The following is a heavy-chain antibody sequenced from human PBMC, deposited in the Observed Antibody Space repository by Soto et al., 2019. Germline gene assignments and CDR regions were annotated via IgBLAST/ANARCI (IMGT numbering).Heavy chain of an antibody. D-gene: IGHD3-22*01. CDR2: INPNSGGT. V-gene: IGHV1-2*02. CDR1: GYTFTGYY. Sequence: VKVSCKASGYTFTGYYMHWVRQAPGQGLEWMGWINPNSGGTNYAQKFQGRVTMTRDTSISTAYMELSRLRSDDTAVYYCAVSLRPYDSSGYYYAWGQGTLVTVPS. CDR3: AVSLRPYDSSGYYYA. J-gene: IGHJ5*02.